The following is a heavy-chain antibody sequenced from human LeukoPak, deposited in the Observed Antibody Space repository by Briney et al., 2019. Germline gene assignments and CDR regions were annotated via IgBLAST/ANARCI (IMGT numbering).Heavy chain of an antibody. CDR1: GFTFSSYW. Sequence: PGGSLRLSCAASGFTFSSYWMDWVRQAPGKGLAWVSRINPDGSITSYADSVKGRFTISRDNAKNTLFLQMNSLRAEDTAVYYCARGNSVAGDYWGQGTLVTVSS. CDR3: ARGNSVAGDY. J-gene: IGHJ4*02. V-gene: IGHV3-74*01. CDR2: INPDGSIT. D-gene: IGHD6-19*01.